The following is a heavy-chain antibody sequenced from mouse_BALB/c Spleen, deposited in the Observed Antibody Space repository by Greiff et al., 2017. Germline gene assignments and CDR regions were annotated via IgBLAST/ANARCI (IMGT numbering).Heavy chain of an antibody. J-gene: IGHJ3*01. Sequence: VQLKQSGPGLVKPSQSLSLTCSVTGYSITSGYYWNWIRQFPGNKLEWMGYISYDGSNNYNPSLKNRISITRDTSKNQFFLKLNSVTTEDTATYYCASGTFAYWGQGTLVTVSA. CDR3: ASGTFAY. CDR2: ISYDGSN. CDR1: GYSITSGYY. D-gene: IGHD4-1*01. V-gene: IGHV3-6*02.